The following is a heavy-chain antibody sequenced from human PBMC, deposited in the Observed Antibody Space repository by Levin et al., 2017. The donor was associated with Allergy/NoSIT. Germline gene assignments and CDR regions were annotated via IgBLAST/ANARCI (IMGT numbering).Heavy chain of an antibody. CDR3: AREMLRNAGGVYGMDV. CDR2: ISAYNGNT. V-gene: IGHV1-18*01. Sequence: ASVKVSCKASGYTFTSYGISWVRQAPGQGLEWMGWISAYNGNTNYAQKLQGRVTMTTDTSTSTAYMELRSLRSDDTAVYYCAREMLRNAGGVYGMDVWGQGTTVTVSS. D-gene: IGHD5-12*01. J-gene: IGHJ6*02. CDR1: GYTFTSYG.